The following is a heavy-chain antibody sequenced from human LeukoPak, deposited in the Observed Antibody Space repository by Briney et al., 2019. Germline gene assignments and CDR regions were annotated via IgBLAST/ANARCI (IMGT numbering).Heavy chain of an antibody. D-gene: IGHD2-15*01. J-gene: IGHJ3*02. CDR2: INHSGST. CDR1: GGSFSGYY. Sequence: SETLSLTCAVYGGSFSGYYWSWIRQPPGKGLEWIGEINHSGSTNYNPSLKSRVTISVDTSKNQFSLKLSSVTAADTAVYYCARAMVVVVAATRGISAFDIWGQGTMVTVPS. V-gene: IGHV4-34*01. CDR3: ARAMVVVVAATRGISAFDI.